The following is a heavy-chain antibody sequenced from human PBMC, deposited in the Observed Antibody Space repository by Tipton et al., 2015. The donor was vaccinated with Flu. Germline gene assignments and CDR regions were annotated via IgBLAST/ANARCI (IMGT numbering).Heavy chain of an antibody. CDR3: ARVGRIAVAGMNK. CDR1: GYIFTGYN. CDR2: INPYSGDT. V-gene: IGHV1-2*02. D-gene: IGHD6-19*01. J-gene: IGHJ4*02. Sequence: QMQLVQSGAEVARPGASVRVSCKASGYIFTGYNVHWVRQAPGQGLEWMGYINPYSGDTNYAQMFQGRVTMTRDTSVSTAYMELSRLRSDDTAVYYCARVGRIAVAGMNKWGQGTLVTVSS.